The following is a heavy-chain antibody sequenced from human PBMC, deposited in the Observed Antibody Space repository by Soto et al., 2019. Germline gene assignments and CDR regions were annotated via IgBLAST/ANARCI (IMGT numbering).Heavy chain of an antibody. V-gene: IGHV3-30*18. Sequence: GSLRLSCAASGFAFRSYGMHWVRQAPGKGLEWVAVLSFDGSNKYYPDSVKGRFTISRDISKNTLFLQLNSLRAEDTAVYYCAKDRLANPPYYYYYYGLDVWGQGTTVTVSS. D-gene: IGHD6-25*01. CDR3: AKDRLANPPYYYYYYGLDV. CDR2: LSFDGSNK. CDR1: GFAFRSYG. J-gene: IGHJ6*02.